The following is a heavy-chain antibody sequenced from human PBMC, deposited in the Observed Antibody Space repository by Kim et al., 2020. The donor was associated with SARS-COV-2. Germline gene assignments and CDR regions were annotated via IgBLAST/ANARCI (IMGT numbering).Heavy chain of an antibody. Sequence: GGSLRLSCAASGFTFSSYGMHWVRQAPGKGLEWVAVISYDGSNKYYADSVKGRFTISRDNSKNTLYLQMNSLRAEDTAVYYCAKDGDSGHWFDPWGQGTLVTVSS. CDR1: GFTFSSYG. V-gene: IGHV3-30*18. CDR2: ISYDGSNK. CDR3: AKDGDSGHWFDP. J-gene: IGHJ5*02. D-gene: IGHD7-27*01.